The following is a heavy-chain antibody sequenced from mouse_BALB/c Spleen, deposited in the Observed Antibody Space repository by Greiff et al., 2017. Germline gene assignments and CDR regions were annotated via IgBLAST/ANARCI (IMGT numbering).Heavy chain of an antibody. V-gene: IGHV1S81*02. CDR1: GYTFTSYY. Sequence: VQLVESGAELVKPGASVKLSCKASGYTFTSYYMYWVKQRPGQGLEWIGEINPSDGGTNFNEKFKSKATLTVDKSSSTAYMQLSSLTSEDSAVYYCTRYYYRYYFDYWGQGTTLTVSS. D-gene: IGHD2-14*01. CDR3: TRYYYRYYFDY. J-gene: IGHJ2*01. CDR2: INPSDGGT.